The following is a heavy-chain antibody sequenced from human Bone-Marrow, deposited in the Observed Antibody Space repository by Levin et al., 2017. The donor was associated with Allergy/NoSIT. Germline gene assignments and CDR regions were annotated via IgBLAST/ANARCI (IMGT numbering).Heavy chain of an antibody. CDR3: ARDPRGPTGDH. Sequence: GASVKVSCKASGYNFTGYYIHWLRQAPGQGLEWMGFINPNTGDTTYTQSFQGRVTLTRDTSLTTSYMDLSRLTSDDTATYYCARDPRGPTGDHWGQGTLVTVSS. D-gene: IGHD2-8*02. J-gene: IGHJ4*02. CDR1: GYNFTGYY. CDR2: INPNTGDT. V-gene: IGHV1-2*02.